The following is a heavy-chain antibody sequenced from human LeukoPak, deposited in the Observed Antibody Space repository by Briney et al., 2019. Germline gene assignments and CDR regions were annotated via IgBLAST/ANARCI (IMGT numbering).Heavy chain of an antibody. CDR3: AREGLSIAAAGYYFDY. J-gene: IGHJ4*02. V-gene: IGHV4-59*01. CDR1: GGSISSYY. CDR2: IYYSGST. D-gene: IGHD6-13*01. Sequence: PSETLSLTCTVSGGSISSYYWSWIRQPPGKGLEWIGYIYYSGSTNYNPFLKSRVTISVDTSKNQFSLKLSSVTAADTAVYYCAREGLSIAAAGYYFDYWGQGTLVTVSS.